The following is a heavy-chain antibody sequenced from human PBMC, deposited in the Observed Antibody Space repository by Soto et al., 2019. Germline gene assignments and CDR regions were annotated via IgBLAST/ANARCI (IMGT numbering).Heavy chain of an antibody. V-gene: IGHV4-30-4*01. Sequence: QVQLQESGPGLVKPSQTLSLTCTVSGGSISSSSYYWSWVRQPPGKGLEWIGYIYYSVSTYYNPALKSRLTRSVDTSNKQVSLNLSSVTAAETAVYYCARSSGNGVWWFDPWGQGPLVTVSS. D-gene: IGHD3-10*01. CDR2: IYYSVST. CDR1: GGSISSSSYY. J-gene: IGHJ5*02. CDR3: ARSSGNGVWWFDP.